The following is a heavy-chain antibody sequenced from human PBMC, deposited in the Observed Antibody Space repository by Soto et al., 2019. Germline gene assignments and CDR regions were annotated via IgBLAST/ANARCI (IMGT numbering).Heavy chain of an antibody. D-gene: IGHD5-12*01. Sequence: QVQLVQSGAEVKKPGSSVTVSFKASGGTFSSHTVTWVRQSPGQRLDWMGRILPIHGVATYAQRLQGGVTFTADKSTGTAYLELSSLTFADQAVYYCVGGYNDRLAYWGSGPLVTVSP. CDR3: VGGYNDRLAY. CDR1: GGTFSSHT. J-gene: IGHJ4*02. V-gene: IGHV1-69*02. CDR2: ILPIHGVA.